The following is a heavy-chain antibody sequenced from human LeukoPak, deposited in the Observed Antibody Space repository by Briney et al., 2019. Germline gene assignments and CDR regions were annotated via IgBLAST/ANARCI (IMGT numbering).Heavy chain of an antibody. V-gene: IGHV3-7*01. CDR2: IKQDGSEK. CDR1: GFTFSTYW. Sequence: GGSLRLFCAASGFTFSTYWMSWVRQAPGKGLEWVANIKQDGSEKYYADSVKGRFTISRDNAKNSLYLQMNSLRAEDTAMYYCARDSAGNDYWGQGTLVTVSS. J-gene: IGHJ4*02. D-gene: IGHD6-13*01. CDR3: ARDSAGNDY.